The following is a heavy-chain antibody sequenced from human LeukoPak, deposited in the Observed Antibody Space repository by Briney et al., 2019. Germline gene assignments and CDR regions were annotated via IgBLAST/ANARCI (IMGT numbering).Heavy chain of an antibody. CDR1: GFTFSNAW. Sequence: PGGSLRLSCAASGFTFSNAWMSWVRQAPGKGLEWVGRIKSKTDGGTTDYAAPVKGRFTISRDDSKNTLYLQMNSLTTEYTAVYYCTTRMAILWFGTNDYWGQGTLVTVSS. CDR3: TTRMAILWFGTNDY. V-gene: IGHV3-15*01. D-gene: IGHD3-10*01. J-gene: IGHJ4*02. CDR2: IKSKTDGGTT.